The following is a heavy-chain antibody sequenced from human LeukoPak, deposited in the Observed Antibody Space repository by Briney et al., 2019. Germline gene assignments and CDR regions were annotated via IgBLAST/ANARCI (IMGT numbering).Heavy chain of an antibody. V-gene: IGHV3-7*01. J-gene: IGHJ6*03. D-gene: IGHD3-10*01. CDR2: IKQDGSEK. CDR3: ARISSKATVRGLITKKNYFYYYMDV. CDR1: GFTFSSYW. Sequence: GGSLRLSCAASGFTFSSYWMSWVRQAPGKGLEWVANIKQDGSEKYCVNSVKGRFTISRDNAKNSLYLPMNSLRAEDTAVYYWARISSKATVRGLITKKNYFYYYMDVWGKGTTVTISS.